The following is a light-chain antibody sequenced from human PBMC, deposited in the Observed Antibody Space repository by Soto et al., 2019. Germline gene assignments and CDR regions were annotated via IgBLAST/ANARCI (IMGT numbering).Light chain of an antibody. Sequence: QSVLTQPPSVSAAPGQKVTISCSGSSSNIGNNYVSWYQQLPGTAPKLLIYDNNKRPSGIPDRFSGSKSGTSATLGITGLRTEDEADYYCGTWDSSLSAVVFGGGTKLTVL. V-gene: IGLV1-51*01. CDR3: GTWDSSLSAVV. CDR1: SSNIGNNY. J-gene: IGLJ2*01. CDR2: DNN.